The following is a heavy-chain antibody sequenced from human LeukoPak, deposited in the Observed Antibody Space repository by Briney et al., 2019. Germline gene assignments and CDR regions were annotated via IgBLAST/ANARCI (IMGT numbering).Heavy chain of an antibody. CDR1: GFTFGDYA. CDR2: IRSKAYGGTT. D-gene: IGHD3-10*01. CDR3: TSFGYYSDAFDI. Sequence: GGSLRLSCTASGFTFGDYAMSWVRQAPGKGLEWVGFIRSKAYGGTTEYAASVKGRSTISRDDSKSIAYLQMNSLKTEDTAVYYCTSFGYYSDAFDIWGQGTMVTVSS. V-gene: IGHV3-49*04. J-gene: IGHJ3*02.